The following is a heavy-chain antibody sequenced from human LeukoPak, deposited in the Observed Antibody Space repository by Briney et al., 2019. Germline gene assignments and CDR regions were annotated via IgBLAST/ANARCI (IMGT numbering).Heavy chain of an antibody. CDR1: GYNFNDYY. CDR2: IIPIFGTA. J-gene: IGHJ6*03. V-gene: IGHV1-69*06. Sequence: ASVKVSCKASGYNFNDYYIYWVRQAPGQGLEWMGGIIPIFGTANYAQKFQGRVTITADKSTSTAYMELSSLRSEDTAVYYCAREAIFGVVRDTYYYYMDVWGKGTTVTISS. CDR3: AREAIFGVVRDTYYYYMDV. D-gene: IGHD3-3*01.